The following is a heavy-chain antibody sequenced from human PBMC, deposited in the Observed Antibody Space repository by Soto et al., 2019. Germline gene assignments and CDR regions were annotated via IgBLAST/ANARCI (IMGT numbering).Heavy chain of an antibody. D-gene: IGHD3-10*01. V-gene: IGHV4-30-4*01. CDR1: GGSISSGDYY. CDR3: AKSKNGFGDYGMDV. Sequence: QVQLQESGPGLVKPSQTLSLTCTVSGGSISSGDYYWSWIRQPPGKGLEWIGYIYYSGSTYYNPSLKSRVTISVDTSKHKFSLKLSSVPAADTAVYYCAKSKNGFGDYGMDVWGQGTTVTVSS. CDR2: IYYSGST. J-gene: IGHJ6*02.